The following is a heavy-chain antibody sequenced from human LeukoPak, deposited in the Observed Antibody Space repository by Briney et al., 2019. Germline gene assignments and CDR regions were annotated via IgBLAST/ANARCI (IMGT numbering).Heavy chain of an antibody. J-gene: IGHJ4*02. Sequence: SGPTLVNPTQTLTLTRTFSGFSLSTRGVGMGWIRQPAGKALEWLGLIFGDDDKRYRPSLQSRLTITKDTSKNQVVLTLTNMDPVDTGTYYCAHILWTVTSPFDYWGQGTLVTVSS. V-gene: IGHV2-5*02. CDR1: GFSLSTRGVG. D-gene: IGHD4-17*01. CDR3: AHILWTVTSPFDY. CDR2: IFGDDDK.